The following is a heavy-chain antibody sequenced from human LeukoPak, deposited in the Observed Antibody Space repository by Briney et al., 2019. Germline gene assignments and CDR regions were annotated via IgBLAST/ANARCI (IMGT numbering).Heavy chain of an antibody. V-gene: IGHV1-69*01. D-gene: IGHD1-26*01. CDR3: ARGPQVGAFDL. Sequence: SVKVSCKAAGGTIINYVISWVRQAPGQGLEWMGGIIPIFTTANYAQKFQGRVTITADESTSTAYMELSSLRSEDTAVYYCARGPQVGAFDLWGQGTMVTVSS. CDR1: GGTIINYV. J-gene: IGHJ3*01. CDR2: IIPIFTTA.